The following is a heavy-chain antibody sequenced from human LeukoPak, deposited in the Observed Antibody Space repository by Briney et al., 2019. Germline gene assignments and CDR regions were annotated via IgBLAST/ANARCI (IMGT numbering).Heavy chain of an antibody. D-gene: IGHD6-13*01. CDR2: ISAYNGNT. J-gene: IGHJ6*03. V-gene: IGHV1-18*01. CDR1: GYTFTSYG. Sequence: ASVKVSCKASGYTFTSYGISWVRQAPGQGLEWMGWISAYNGNTNYAQKLQGRVTMTTDTSTSTAYMELRSLRSDDTAVYYCARAYVIAEYYYYYYYMDVWGKGTTVTISS. CDR3: ARAYVIAEYYYYYYYMDV.